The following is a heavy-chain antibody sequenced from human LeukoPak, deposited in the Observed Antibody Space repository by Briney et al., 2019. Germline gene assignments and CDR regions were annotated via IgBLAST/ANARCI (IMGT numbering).Heavy chain of an antibody. CDR1: GFTFSSYG. J-gene: IGHJ5*02. D-gene: IGHD1-1*01. CDR2: ISYDGSNK. CDR3: AKDRAARLNWRSGGAGFDP. V-gene: IGHV3-30*18. Sequence: PGRSLRLSCAASGFTFSSYGMHWVRQAPGKGLEGVAVISYDGSNKYYADSVKGRFTISRDNSKNTLYLQMNSLRAEDTAVYYCAKDRAARLNWRSGGAGFDPWGQGTLVTVSS.